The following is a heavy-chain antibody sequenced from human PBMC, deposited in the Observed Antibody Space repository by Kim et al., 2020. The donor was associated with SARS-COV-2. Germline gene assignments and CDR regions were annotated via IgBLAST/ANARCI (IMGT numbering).Heavy chain of an antibody. D-gene: IGHD2-2*01. CDR1: GGSFGGYY. J-gene: IGHJ6*03. CDR3: ARVLVVVPAARSNYYMDV. V-gene: IGHV4-34*01. Sequence: SETLSLTCAVYGGSFGGYYWSWIRHPPGKGREWIGEINHSGSTNNNRPPKSRVTISVDTSKNQFSLKLSSVTAADTAVYYCARVLVVVPAARSNYYMDVWGKGTTVTVSS. CDR2: INHSGST.